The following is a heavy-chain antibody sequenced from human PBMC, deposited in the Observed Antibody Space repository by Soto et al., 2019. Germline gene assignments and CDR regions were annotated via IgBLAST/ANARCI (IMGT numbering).Heavy chain of an antibody. Sequence: ASVKVSCKASGYTFTGYYMHWVRQAPGQGLEWMGWINPNSGGTNYAQKFQGWVTMTRDTSISTAYMELGRLRSDDTAVYYCARPNCSGGSCYLDYWGQGTLVTVSS. V-gene: IGHV1-2*04. CDR3: ARPNCSGGSCYLDY. CDR2: INPNSGGT. CDR1: GYTFTGYY. J-gene: IGHJ4*02. D-gene: IGHD2-15*01.